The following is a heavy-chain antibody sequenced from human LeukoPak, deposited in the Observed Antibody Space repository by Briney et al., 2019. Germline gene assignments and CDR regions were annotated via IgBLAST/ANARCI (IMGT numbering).Heavy chain of an antibody. CDR2: INSDGSST. J-gene: IGHJ4*02. Sequence: PGGSLRLSCAASGFTFSSYWMHWVRQAPGKGLVWVSRINSDGSSTSYADSVKGRFTISRDNAKNTLYLQMNSLRAEDTAVYYCARYYYGSGSYRTSYYYFDYWGQGTLVTVSS. CDR3: ARYYYGSGSYRTSYYYFDY. D-gene: IGHD3-10*01. V-gene: IGHV3-74*01. CDR1: GFTFSSYW.